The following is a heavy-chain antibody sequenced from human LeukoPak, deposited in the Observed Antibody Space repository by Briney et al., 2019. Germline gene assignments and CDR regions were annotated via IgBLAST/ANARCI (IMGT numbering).Heavy chain of an antibody. V-gene: IGHV3-33*08. J-gene: IGHJ4*02. Sequence: GGSLRRSCEASGFTFSSHGMHWVRQAPGKGLEWVAVIWYDGSYKYYADSVKGRFTISRDNSNSTLYLQMNSLRAEDTAVYYCARDKSTSCYYFDYWGQGALVSVCS. D-gene: IGHD2-2*01. CDR3: ARDKSTSCYYFDY. CDR1: GFTFSSHG. CDR2: IWYDGSYK.